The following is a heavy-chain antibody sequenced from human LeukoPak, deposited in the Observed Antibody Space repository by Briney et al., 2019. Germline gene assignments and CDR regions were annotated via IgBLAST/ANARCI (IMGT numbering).Heavy chain of an antibody. D-gene: IGHD5-18*01. Sequence: ASVKVSCKASGYTFTGYYMHWVRQAPGQGLEWMGWINPNSGGTNYAQKFQGRVTMTRDTSISTAYMELSRLRSDDTAVYYCAACSDRYSYGPKGAFDIWGQGTMVTVSS. CDR2: INPNSGGT. V-gene: IGHV1-2*02. CDR3: AACSDRYSYGPKGAFDI. J-gene: IGHJ3*02. CDR1: GYTFTGYY.